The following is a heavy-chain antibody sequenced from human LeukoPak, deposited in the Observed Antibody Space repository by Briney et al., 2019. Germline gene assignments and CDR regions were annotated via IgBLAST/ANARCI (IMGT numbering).Heavy chain of an antibody. Sequence: GASVKVSCKASGYTXTSYYMHRVRQSPGQGREWMGVVNPNGGSTTYAQKFLGRLIMTRDTSTRTVYMDLNSLRSEDTAVYFCARDLGGSWDAFDIWGQGTRVTVST. CDR2: VNPNGGST. CDR1: GYTXTSYY. J-gene: IGHJ3*02. V-gene: IGHV1-46*01. CDR3: ARDLGGSWDAFDI. D-gene: IGHD3-16*01.